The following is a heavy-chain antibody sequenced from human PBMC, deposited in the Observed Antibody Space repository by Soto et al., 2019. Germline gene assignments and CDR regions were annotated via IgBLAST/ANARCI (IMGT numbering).Heavy chain of an antibody. D-gene: IGHD3-22*01. CDR1: GGSISSYY. Sequence: PSETLSLTCTVSGGSISSYYWSWIRQPPGKGLEWIGYIYYSGSTNYNPSLKSRVTISVDTSKNQFSLKLSSVTAADTAVYYCARDGSYDGSDYYGSYFDDWGQGSLVTVSS. J-gene: IGHJ4*02. CDR3: ARDGSYDGSDYYGSYFDD. V-gene: IGHV4-59*01. CDR2: IYYSGST.